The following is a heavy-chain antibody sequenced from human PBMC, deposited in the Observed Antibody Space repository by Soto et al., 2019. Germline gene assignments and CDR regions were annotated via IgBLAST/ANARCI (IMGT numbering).Heavy chain of an antibody. D-gene: IGHD6-6*01. CDR1: GFTFSSYA. CDR2: IIGSDDST. CDR3: AKRSSSSTFDY. Sequence: EVQLLESRGGLVQPGESLRLSCAASGFTFSSYAMSWVRQAPGKGLEWVSVIIGSDDSTYYADSVKGRFTISRDNSKNTLYLQMNGLRSEDTAVYYCAKRSSSSTFDYWGQGTLVTVSS. V-gene: IGHV3-23*01. J-gene: IGHJ4*02.